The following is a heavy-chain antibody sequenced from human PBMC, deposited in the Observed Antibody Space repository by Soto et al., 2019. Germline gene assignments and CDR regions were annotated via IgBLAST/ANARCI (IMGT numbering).Heavy chain of an antibody. J-gene: IGHJ3*02. CDR2: INPNSGGT. Sequence: ASVKVSCKASAYTFADYYMHWVRQAPGQGLEWVGWINPNSGGTNYAQNFQGWVTMTRDTSISTAYMELSRLRSDDTAVCYCATSRGAGVKHVFDIWGQGTMVTVSS. CDR3: ATSRGAGVKHVFDI. V-gene: IGHV1-2*04. CDR1: AYTFADYY. D-gene: IGHD1-26*01.